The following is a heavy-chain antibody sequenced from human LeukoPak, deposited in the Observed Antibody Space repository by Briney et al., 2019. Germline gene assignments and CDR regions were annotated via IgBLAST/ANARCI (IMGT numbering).Heavy chain of an antibody. D-gene: IGHD6-6*01. CDR3: ARGTVAEAARPEFFYFDY. CDR2: IYHSGST. CDR1: GGSISSGDYY. J-gene: IGHJ4*02. V-gene: IGHV4-30-4*01. Sequence: SETLSLTCTVSGGSISSGDYYWSWIRQPPGKGLEWIGYIYHSGSTYYNPSLKSRVTISVDTSKNQFSLKLSSVTAADTAVYYCARGTVAEAARPEFFYFDYWGQGTLVTVSS.